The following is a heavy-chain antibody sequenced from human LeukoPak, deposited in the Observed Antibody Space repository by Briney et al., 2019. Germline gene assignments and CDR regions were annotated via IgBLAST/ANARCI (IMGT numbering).Heavy chain of an antibody. CDR2: ISYDGSNK. D-gene: IGHD6-13*01. CDR3: AKDSSIAAAVNY. Sequence: GGSLRLSCAASGFTFSSYGMHWVRQAPGKGLEWVAVISYDGSNKYYADSVKGRFTISRDNSKNTLYLQMNSLRAEDTAVYYCAKDSSIAAAVNYWGQGTLVTVSS. J-gene: IGHJ4*02. V-gene: IGHV3-30*18. CDR1: GFTFSSYG.